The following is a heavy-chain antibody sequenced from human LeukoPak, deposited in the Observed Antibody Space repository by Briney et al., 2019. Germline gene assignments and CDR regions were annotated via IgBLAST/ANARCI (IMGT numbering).Heavy chain of an antibody. J-gene: IGHJ4*02. CDR2: IYYSGST. Sequence: SETLSLTCAVSGGSISRSSYSWGWIRQPPGKGLEWIGSIYYSGSTYYNPSLKSRVTISVDTSKNQFSLKLSSVTAADTAVYYCASTVGTAMVNYWGQGTLVTVSS. V-gene: IGHV4-39*01. CDR1: GGSISRSSYS. CDR3: ASTVGTAMVNY. D-gene: IGHD5-18*01.